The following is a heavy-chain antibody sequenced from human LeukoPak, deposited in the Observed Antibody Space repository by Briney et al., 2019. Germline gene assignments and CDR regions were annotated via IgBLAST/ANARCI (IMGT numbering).Heavy chain of an antibody. Sequence: SETLSLTCIVSGGSINNHYWTWIRQTPWKGLEWIGDIHYTGTTKYNPSLKSRVTISIDTSKNQFSLNLSSVTAADTAVYYCARFSPRAMGNYLDFWGQGTLVTVSS. D-gene: IGHD7-27*01. J-gene: IGHJ4*02. V-gene: IGHV4-59*11. CDR2: IHYTGTT. CDR1: GGSINNHY. CDR3: ARFSPRAMGNYLDF.